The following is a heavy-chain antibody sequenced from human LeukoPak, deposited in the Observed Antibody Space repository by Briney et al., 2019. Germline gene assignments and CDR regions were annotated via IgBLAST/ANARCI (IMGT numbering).Heavy chain of an antibody. D-gene: IGHD3-10*01. Sequence: SETLSLTCAVDGGSFSGYYWSWIRQPPGKGLEWIGEINHSGSTNYNPSLKSRVTISVDTSKNQFSLKLSSVTAADTAVYYCARVDVLLWFGELSSHAFDIWGQGTMVTVSS. V-gene: IGHV4-34*01. CDR3: ARVDVLLWFGELSSHAFDI. CDR1: GGSFSGYY. J-gene: IGHJ3*02. CDR2: INHSGST.